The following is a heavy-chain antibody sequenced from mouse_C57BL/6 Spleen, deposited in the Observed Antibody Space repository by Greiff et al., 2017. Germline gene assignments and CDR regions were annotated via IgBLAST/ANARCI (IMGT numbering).Heavy chain of an antibody. Sequence: EVKLMESGGDLVKPGGSLELSCAASGFTFSSYGMSWVRQTPDKRLEWVATISSGGSYTYYPDSVKGRFTISRDNAKNTLYLQMSSLKSEDTAMYYCARHDGYLFDYWGQGTTLTVSS. V-gene: IGHV5-6*01. CDR2: ISSGGSYT. D-gene: IGHD2-3*01. J-gene: IGHJ2*01. CDR3: ARHDGYLFDY. CDR1: GFTFSSYG.